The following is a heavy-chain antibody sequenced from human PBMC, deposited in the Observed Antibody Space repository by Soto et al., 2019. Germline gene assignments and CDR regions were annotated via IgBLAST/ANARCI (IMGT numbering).Heavy chain of an antibody. CDR3: ARGAPGWFDP. Sequence: PXETLSLTCTVSGGSISSGDYYWRWIRQPPGKGLEWIGYIYYSGSTYYNPSLKSRVTISVDTSKNQFSLKLSSVTAADTAVYYCARGAPGWFDPWGQGTLVTVSS. CDR2: IYYSGST. V-gene: IGHV4-30-4*01. J-gene: IGHJ5*02. CDR1: GGSISSGDYY.